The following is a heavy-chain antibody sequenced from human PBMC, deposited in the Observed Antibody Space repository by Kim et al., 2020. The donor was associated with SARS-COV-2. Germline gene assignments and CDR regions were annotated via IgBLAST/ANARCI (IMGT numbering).Heavy chain of an antibody. CDR2: IYYSGST. D-gene: IGHD6-13*01. V-gene: IGHV4-31*03. J-gene: IGHJ5*02. CDR3: AREGIAAAVWFDP. Sequence: SETLSLTCTVSGGSISSGGYYWSWIRQHPGKGLEWIGYIYYSGSTYYNPSLKSRVTISVDTSKNQFSLKLSSVTAADTAVYYCAREGIAAAVWFDPWGQGTLVTVSS. CDR1: GGSISSGGYY.